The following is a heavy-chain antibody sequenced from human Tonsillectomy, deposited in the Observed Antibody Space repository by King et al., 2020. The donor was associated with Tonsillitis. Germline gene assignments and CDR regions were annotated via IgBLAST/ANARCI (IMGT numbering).Heavy chain of an antibody. Sequence: QLQESGPGLVKPSETLSLTCTVSGGSISSYYWNWIRQPPGKGLEWIGYIYYSGSTNYNPSLKSRVTISVDTSKNQFSLKLSSVTAADTAVYYCARERDGYNWYVDLWGRGTLVTVSS. J-gene: IGHJ2*01. V-gene: IGHV4-59*01. CDR1: GGSISSYY. CDR3: ARERDGYNWYVDL. CDR2: IYYSGST. D-gene: IGHD5-24*01.